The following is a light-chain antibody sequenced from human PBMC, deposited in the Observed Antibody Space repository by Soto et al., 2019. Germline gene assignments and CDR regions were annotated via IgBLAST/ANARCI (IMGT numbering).Light chain of an antibody. CDR1: QSVSSN. V-gene: IGKV3-15*01. CDR2: GAS. Sequence: EIVMTQSPATLSVSPGERATLSCRASQSVSSNLAWYQQKPGQAPRLLIYGASTRATGIPARFSGSGSGTEFTLTISSLQSEDFAVYYCQQYNNWPRTWTFGPGTQVDIK. J-gene: IGKJ1*01. CDR3: QQYNNWPRTWT.